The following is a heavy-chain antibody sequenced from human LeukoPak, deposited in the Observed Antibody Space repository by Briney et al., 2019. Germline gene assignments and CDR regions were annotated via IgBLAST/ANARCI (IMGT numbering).Heavy chain of an antibody. CDR2: ITWNSATI. J-gene: IGHJ4*02. V-gene: IGHV3-9*01. Sequence: GGSLRLSCAASGFTFDDYAMHWVRQAPGKGLEWVSSITWNSATIGYADSVKGRFTISRDNAKNSLYLQMNSLRAEDSALYYCAKAHTPGSGSYMYYFDCWGQGTLVTVSS. CDR3: AKAHTPGSGSYMYYFDC. D-gene: IGHD3-10*01. CDR1: GFTFDDYA.